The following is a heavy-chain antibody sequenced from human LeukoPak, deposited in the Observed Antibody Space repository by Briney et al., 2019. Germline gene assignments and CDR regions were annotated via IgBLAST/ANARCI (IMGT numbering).Heavy chain of an antibody. V-gene: IGHV5-51*01. D-gene: IGHD5-18*01. CDR3: ARSAAMDEEGPSGY. CDR1: GYSFTSFW. J-gene: IGHJ4*02. Sequence: GESLKISCKGSGYSFTSFWIAWVRQMPGKGLEWMGIIYPGDSNTRYSSSFQGQVTISADKSISTAYLQWRSLKASDTAMYYCARSAAMDEEGPSGYWGQGTLVTVSS. CDR2: IYPGDSNT.